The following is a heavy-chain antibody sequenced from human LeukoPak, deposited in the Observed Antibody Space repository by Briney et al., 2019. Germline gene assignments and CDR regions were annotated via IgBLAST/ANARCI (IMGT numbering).Heavy chain of an antibody. CDR3: ARSPKNVAYNSGLDYFDF. J-gene: IGHJ4*02. CDR1: GYSFTSYW. Sequence: GESLKFSCQGSGYSFTSYWIGWVRRMPGKGLEWMGIIYPGDSDTRYSPSFQGQVTISADKSISTAYLQRSSLKASDTAMFYCARSPKNVAYNSGLDYFDFWGQGTLVTVSS. V-gene: IGHV5-51*01. D-gene: IGHD5-12*01. CDR2: IYPGDSDT.